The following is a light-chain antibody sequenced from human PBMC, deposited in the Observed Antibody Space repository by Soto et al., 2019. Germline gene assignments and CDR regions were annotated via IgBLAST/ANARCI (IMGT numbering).Light chain of an antibody. CDR3: QQRSNWPPIT. CDR2: DAS. V-gene: IGKV3-11*01. Sequence: EIVLTQSPATLSLSPGERATLSFRASQSVSSYLAWYQQKPGQAPRLLIYDASNRATGIPARFSGSGSGTDFTLTIRSLEPEAFAVYYCQQRSNWPPITFGQGTRLEIK. J-gene: IGKJ5*01. CDR1: QSVSSY.